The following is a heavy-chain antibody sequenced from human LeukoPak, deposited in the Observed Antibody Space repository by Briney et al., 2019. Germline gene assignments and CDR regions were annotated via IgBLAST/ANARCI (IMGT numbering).Heavy chain of an antibody. CDR3: ARERGYCRSTSCYTSDAFDI. CDR1: GYTFTDYY. V-gene: IGHV1-2*02. CDR2: INPNSDGT. J-gene: IGHJ3*02. D-gene: IGHD2-2*02. Sequence: GASVKVSCKASGYTFTDYYMHWVRQAPGQGLEWMGWINPNSDGTNYAQKLQGRVTMTRDTSIATAYMELSRLRSDDTAVYYCARERGYCRSTSCYTSDAFDIWGQGTLVTVSS.